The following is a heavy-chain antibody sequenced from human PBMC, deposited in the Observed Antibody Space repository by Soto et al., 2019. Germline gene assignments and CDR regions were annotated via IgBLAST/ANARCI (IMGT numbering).Heavy chain of an antibody. CDR2: INAHSGGT. CDR3: AKDLTRQLAYWLDP. D-gene: IGHD6-6*01. V-gene: IGHV1-2*02. CDR1: GFSFTGYY. Sequence: WASVKVSCKASGFSFTGYYIHWLRQAPGQGLEWMGWINAHSGGTEYAQKFQGRVTLTRDTSIATAYLTLTSLTSDDTALYYCAKDLTRQLAYWLDPWGQGTPVTVS. J-gene: IGHJ5*02.